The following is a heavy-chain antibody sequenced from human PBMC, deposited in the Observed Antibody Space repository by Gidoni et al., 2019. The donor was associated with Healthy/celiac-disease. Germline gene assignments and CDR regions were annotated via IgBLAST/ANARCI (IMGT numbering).Heavy chain of an antibody. CDR3: ARDPYSSSPYFDY. CDR1: GYTFTGYY. J-gene: IGHJ4*02. CDR2: INPHSGGT. Sequence: QGQLVQSGAEVKKPGASVKVSCKAPGYTFTGYYMHWVRQAPGQGLEWMGWINPHSGGTNYAQKFQGWVTMTRDTSISTAYMELSRLRSDDTAVYYCARDPYSSSPYFDYWGQGTLVTVSS. V-gene: IGHV1-2*04. D-gene: IGHD6-6*01.